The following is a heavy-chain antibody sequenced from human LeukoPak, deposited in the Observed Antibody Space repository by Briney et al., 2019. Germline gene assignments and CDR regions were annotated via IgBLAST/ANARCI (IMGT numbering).Heavy chain of an antibody. CDR2: INPSDGST. Sequence: GASVKVSCKASGYTFTSYYMHWVRQAPGQGLEWMGIINPSDGSTRYAQKFQGRVTMTRDTSTSTVYMELSSLRSEDTAVYYCARNPVTTKYFDYWGQGTLVTVSS. J-gene: IGHJ4*02. CDR1: GYTFTSYY. D-gene: IGHD4-17*01. V-gene: IGHV1-46*01. CDR3: ARNPVTTKYFDY.